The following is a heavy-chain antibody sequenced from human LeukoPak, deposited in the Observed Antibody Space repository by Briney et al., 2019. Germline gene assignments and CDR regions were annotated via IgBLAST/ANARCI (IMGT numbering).Heavy chain of an antibody. V-gene: IGHV4-59*12. D-gene: IGHD5-18*01. CDR2: IYYSGST. J-gene: IGHJ4*02. CDR3: ARVVYSYGSSFDY. Sequence: PSETLSLTCTASGGSISSNYWSWIRQPPGKGLEWIGYIYYSGSTNYNPSLKSRVTISVGTSKNQFSLKLSSVTAADTAVYYCARVVYSYGSSFDYWGQGTLVTVSS. CDR1: GGSISSNY.